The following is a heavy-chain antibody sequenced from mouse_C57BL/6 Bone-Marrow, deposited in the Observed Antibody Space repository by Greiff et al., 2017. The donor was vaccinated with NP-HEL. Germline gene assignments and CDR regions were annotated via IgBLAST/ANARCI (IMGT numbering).Heavy chain of an antibody. Sequence: VQLQQPGAELVKPGASVKLSCKASGYTFTSYWMHWVKQRPGRGLEWIGRIDPNSGGTKYNEKFKSQATLTVDKPSSTAYMQLSSLTSEDSAVYYCARRWLLRRGAMDYWGQGTSVTVSS. V-gene: IGHV1-72*01. CDR3: ARRWLLRRGAMDY. CDR2: IDPNSGGT. CDR1: GYTFTSYW. D-gene: IGHD2-3*01. J-gene: IGHJ4*01.